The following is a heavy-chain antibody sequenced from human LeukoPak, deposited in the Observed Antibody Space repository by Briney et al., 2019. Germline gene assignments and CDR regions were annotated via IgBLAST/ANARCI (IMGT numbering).Heavy chain of an antibody. CDR1: GFTFSSYG. CDR2: IWYDGSNR. D-gene: IGHD3-22*01. CDR3: ARDPSWLGYFDY. J-gene: IGHJ4*02. Sequence: PGRSLRLSCAASGFTFSSYGIHWVRQAPGKGLEWVALIWYDGSNRYYVDSVKGRFTISRDSSKKTVYLQMNSLRAEDTAVYYCARDPSWLGYFDYWGQGTLVTVAS. V-gene: IGHV3-33*01.